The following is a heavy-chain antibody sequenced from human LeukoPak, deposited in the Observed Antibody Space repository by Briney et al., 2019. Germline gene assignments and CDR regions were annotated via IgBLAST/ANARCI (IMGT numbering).Heavy chain of an antibody. V-gene: IGHV4-39*07. CDR2: IYNTKDT. Sequence: SETLSLTCTVSGVSISSNNFWGWIRQPPGKGLEWIGTIYNTKDTYYNPSVNSRVVISVDTSKNQFSLKLSSVTAADTAVYYCARADSWGRNVDTAIDYYYYYYMDVWGKGTTVTVSS. CDR3: ARADSWGRNVDTAIDYYYYYYMDV. J-gene: IGHJ6*03. CDR1: GVSISSNNF. D-gene: IGHD5-18*01.